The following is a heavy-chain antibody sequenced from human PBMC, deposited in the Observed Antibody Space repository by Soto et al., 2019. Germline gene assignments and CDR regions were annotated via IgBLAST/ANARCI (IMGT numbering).Heavy chain of an antibody. Sequence: EVQLVESGGGLVQPGGSLRLSCAASGFTFSSYSMNWVRQAPGKGLEWVSYISSSSTIYYADSVKGRFTISRDNAKNSLYLQMNSLRAEDTAVYYCARADGHYFDYWGQGTLVTVSS. CDR3: ARADGHYFDY. CDR2: ISSSSTI. V-gene: IGHV3-48*01. CDR1: GFTFSSYS. J-gene: IGHJ4*02.